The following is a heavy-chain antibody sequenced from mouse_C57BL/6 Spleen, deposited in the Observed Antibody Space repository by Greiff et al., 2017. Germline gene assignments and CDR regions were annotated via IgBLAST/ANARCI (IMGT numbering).Heavy chain of an antibody. CDR1: GFNFKNTY. Sequence: EVQLQQSVAELVRPGASVKMSCTASGFNFKNTYMHWVKQRPEQGLEWIGRIDPANGNTKYAPKFQGKATITADTSSNTAYLQLSSLTSEDTAVYFCAREYSNYGYYAMDYWGPGPSVTVSS. J-gene: IGHJ4*01. CDR2: IDPANGNT. D-gene: IGHD2-5*01. V-gene: IGHV14-3*01. CDR3: AREYSNYGYYAMDY.